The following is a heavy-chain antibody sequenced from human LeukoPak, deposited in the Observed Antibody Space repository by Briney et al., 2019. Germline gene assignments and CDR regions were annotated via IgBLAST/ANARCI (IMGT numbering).Heavy chain of an antibody. CDR2: IYHSGST. V-gene: IGHV4-38-2*02. CDR3: ARPTARLGWFDP. D-gene: IGHD6-6*01. J-gene: IGHJ5*02. Sequence: LETLSLTCTVSGYSISSGSYWGWIRQPPGKGLEWVGSIYHSGSTYHNPSLKSRVTISVDTSKNQFSLKLRSVTAADTAVYYCARPTARLGWFDPWGQGTLVTVSS. CDR1: GYSISSGSY.